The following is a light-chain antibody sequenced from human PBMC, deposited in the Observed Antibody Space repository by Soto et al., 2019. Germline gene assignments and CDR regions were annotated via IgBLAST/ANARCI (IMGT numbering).Light chain of an antibody. J-gene: IGKJ1*01. Sequence: DIVMTQSPDSLAVSLGERATINCKSSQSVLYSSNNKNYLAWYQQKPGQPPKLLIYWASTRESGVPDRFSGSGSGTDFTLTISSPQAEDVAVYYCKQYYSTPRTFGQGTKVEIK. CDR1: QSVLYSSNNKNY. CDR2: WAS. V-gene: IGKV4-1*01. CDR3: KQYYSTPRT.